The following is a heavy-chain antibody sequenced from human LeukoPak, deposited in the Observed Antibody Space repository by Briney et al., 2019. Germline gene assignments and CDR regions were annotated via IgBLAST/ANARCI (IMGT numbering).Heavy chain of an antibody. CDR2: IYYSGST. Sequence: PSETLSLTCTVSGGSISSYYWSWIRQPPGKGLEWIGYIYYSGSTNYNPSLKSRVTISVDTSKNQFSLKLSSVTAADTAVYYCARKAYLIPASWYFDLWGRGTLVTVSS. J-gene: IGHJ2*01. D-gene: IGHD2-2*01. CDR3: ARKAYLIPASWYFDL. V-gene: IGHV4-59*08. CDR1: GGSISSYY.